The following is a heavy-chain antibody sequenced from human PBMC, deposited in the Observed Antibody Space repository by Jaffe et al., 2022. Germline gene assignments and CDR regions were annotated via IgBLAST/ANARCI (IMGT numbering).Heavy chain of an antibody. CDR1: GGSISSGSYY. J-gene: IGHJ4*02. CDR3: ARDGGYGDYFDY. Sequence: QVQLQESGPGLVKPSQTLSLTCTVSGGSISSGSYYWSWIRQPAGKGLEWIGRIYTSGSTNYNPSLKSRVTISVDTSKNQFSLKLSSVTAADTAVYYCARDGGYGDYFDYWGQGTLVTVSS. D-gene: IGHD4-17*01. V-gene: IGHV4-61*02. CDR2: IYTSGST.